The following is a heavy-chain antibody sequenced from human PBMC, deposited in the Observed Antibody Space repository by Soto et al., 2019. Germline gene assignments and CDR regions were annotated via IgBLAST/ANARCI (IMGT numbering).Heavy chain of an antibody. CDR3: ARGQYLGEYQLQYREDFDY. V-gene: IGHV4-34*01. Sequence: SETLSLTCAVYGGSFSGYYWSWIRQPPRKGVEWIGEINHSGSTNYNPSQKSRVTISVDTSKNQFSLKLSSVTAADTAVYYCARGQYLGEYQLQYREDFDYWGQGTLVTVSS. CDR1: GGSFSGYY. D-gene: IGHD2-2*02. CDR2: INHSGST. J-gene: IGHJ4*02.